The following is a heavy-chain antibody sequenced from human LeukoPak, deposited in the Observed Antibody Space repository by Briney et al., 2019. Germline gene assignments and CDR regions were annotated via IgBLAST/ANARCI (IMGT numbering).Heavy chain of an antibody. CDR1: GYTLTELS. J-gene: IGHJ4*02. V-gene: IGHV1-24*01. CDR2: FDPEDGET. CDR3: ATHYDILTGYRY. Sequence: ASVKVSCKVSGYTLTELSMHWVRQAPGKGLEWMGGFDPEDGETIYAQKFQGRVTMTEDTSTDTAYMELSSLRSEDTAFYYCATHYDILTGYRYWGQGTLVTVSS. D-gene: IGHD3-9*01.